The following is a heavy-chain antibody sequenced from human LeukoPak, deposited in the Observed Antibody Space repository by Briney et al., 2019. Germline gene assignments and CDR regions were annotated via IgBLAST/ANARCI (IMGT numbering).Heavy chain of an antibody. V-gene: IGHV1-18*01. CDR1: GYTFTSYG. D-gene: IGHD6-19*01. CDR3: AREGAFKGAVAGT. Sequence: ASVRVSCKASGYTFTSYGISWVRQAPGQGLEGMGGISAYNGNTNYAQKLQGRVTMTTDTSTSTAYMELRSLRSDDTAVYYCAREGAFKGAVAGTWGQGTMVTVSS. CDR2: ISAYNGNT. J-gene: IGHJ3*01.